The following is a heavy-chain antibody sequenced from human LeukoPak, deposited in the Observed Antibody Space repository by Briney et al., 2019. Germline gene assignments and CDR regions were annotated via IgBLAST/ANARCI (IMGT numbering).Heavy chain of an antibody. CDR2: ISYDGSNK. V-gene: IGHV3-30-3*01. CDR3: ARGAYDFWSGYFDY. Sequence: PGGSLRLSCAASGFTFSSYAMHWVRQAPGKGLEWVAVISYDGSNKYYADSVKGRFTISRDNSKNTLYLQMNSLRAGDTAVYYCARGAYDFWSGYFDYWGQGTLVTVSS. D-gene: IGHD3-3*01. CDR1: GFTFSSYA. J-gene: IGHJ4*02.